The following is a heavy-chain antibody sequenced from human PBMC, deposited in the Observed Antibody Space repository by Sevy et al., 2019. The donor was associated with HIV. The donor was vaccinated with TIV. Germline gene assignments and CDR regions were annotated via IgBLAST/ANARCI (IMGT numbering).Heavy chain of an antibody. CDR2: MNPNNGNT. D-gene: IGHD1-1*01. Sequence: ASVKVSCKTSGYTFSSHDINWVRQAPGQGLEWMGWMNPNNGNTDYVQKFQDRVTMTRDSSIATAYLELRGLTSDDTAVYYCARDPSGNYLTPHYRDYYCLDVWGQGTAVTVSS. J-gene: IGHJ6*02. CDR3: ARDPSGNYLTPHYRDYYCLDV. V-gene: IGHV1-8*01. CDR1: GYTFSSHD.